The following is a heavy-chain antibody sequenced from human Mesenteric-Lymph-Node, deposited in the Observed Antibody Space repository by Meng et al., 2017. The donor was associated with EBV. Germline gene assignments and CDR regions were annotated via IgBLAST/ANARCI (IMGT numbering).Heavy chain of an antibody. D-gene: IGHD3-22*01. Sequence: LQGRGRGLGNPSGALPPRGVAFGGPISRMNWGGWVRQPPGRGLRWIGEIYHNGITNYNPSLKSRVTISLDKSKNQFILKLSSVTAADTAVYYCARDRGGGYDRGYYFDYWGQGTLVTVSS. CDR1: GGPISRMNW. CDR2: IYHNGIT. J-gene: IGHJ4*02. CDR3: ARDRGGGYDRGYYFDY. V-gene: IGHV4-4*02.